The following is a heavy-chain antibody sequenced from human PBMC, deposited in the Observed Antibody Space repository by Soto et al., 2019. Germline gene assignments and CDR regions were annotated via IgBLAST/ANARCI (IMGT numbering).Heavy chain of an antibody. CDR2: ISGSGGST. D-gene: IGHD3-22*01. Sequence: EVQLLESRGGLVQPGGSLRLSCAASGFTFSSYAISWVRQAPGKGLELVSAISGSGGSTYYADSVNSRFTISRDNSKNPLYLQTNSLRAEDTAVYYCAKDSRPPFIYYSDSSGYSVWGQETLVTVSS. V-gene: IGHV3-23*01. J-gene: IGHJ4*02. CDR1: GFTFSSYA. CDR3: AKDSRPPFIYYSDSSGYSV.